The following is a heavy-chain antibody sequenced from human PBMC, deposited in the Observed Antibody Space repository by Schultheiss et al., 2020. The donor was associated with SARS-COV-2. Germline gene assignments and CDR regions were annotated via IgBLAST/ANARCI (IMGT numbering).Heavy chain of an antibody. D-gene: IGHD3-10*01. Sequence: GGSLRLSCAASGFTFSRYAMAWVRQVPGQGLEWVSGISSGAGTTLYADSVKGRFTISRDNSKNTLYLQMNSLRAEDTAVYYCAKATNPYGSGSYSDYWGQGTLVTVSS. V-gene: IGHV3-23*01. CDR3: AKATNPYGSGSYSDY. CDR1: GFTFSRYA. CDR2: ISSGAGTT. J-gene: IGHJ4*02.